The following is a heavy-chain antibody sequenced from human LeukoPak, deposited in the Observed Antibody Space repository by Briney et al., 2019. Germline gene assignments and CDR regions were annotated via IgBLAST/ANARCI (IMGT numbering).Heavy chain of an antibody. V-gene: IGHV1-69*06. J-gene: IGHJ5*02. CDR1: GGTFSSYA. Sequence: SVKVSCKASGGTFSSYAINWVRQAPGQGLEWMGGISPIFGTVNYAQKFQGRVTITADKSTSTAYMELSSLRSDDTAVYYCANRYSGHDFDLWHWFDPWGQGTLVTVSS. CDR3: ANRYSGHDFDLWHWFDP. CDR2: ISPIFGTV. D-gene: IGHD5-12*01.